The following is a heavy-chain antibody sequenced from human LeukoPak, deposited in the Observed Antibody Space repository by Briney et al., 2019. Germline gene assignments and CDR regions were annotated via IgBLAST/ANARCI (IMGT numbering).Heavy chain of an antibody. CDR2: IYYSGST. CDR3: ARARGDVLLWFGELAYYYYMDV. V-gene: IGHV4-59*01. Sequence: PSETLSLTCTVSGGSISSYYWSWIRQPPGKGLEWIGYIYYSGSTNYNPSLKSRVTISVDTSKNQFSLKLSSVTAADTAVYYCARARGDVLLWFGELAYYYYMDVWGKGTTVTISS. CDR1: GGSISSYY. J-gene: IGHJ6*03. D-gene: IGHD3-10*01.